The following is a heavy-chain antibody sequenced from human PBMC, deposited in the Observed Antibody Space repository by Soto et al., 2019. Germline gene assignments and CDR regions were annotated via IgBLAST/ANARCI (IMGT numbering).Heavy chain of an antibody. V-gene: IGHV3-21*06. CDR2: ISGGGSYI. CDR3: ARDSDCHSTSCFFPPHV. J-gene: IGHJ6*02. CDR1: GFTFSDEN. D-gene: IGHD2-2*01. Sequence: GSLRLSCSASGFTFSDENMSWVRQVPGKGLEWVSGISGGGSYIFYADSVQGRFSISRDNPKNSLFLEMNSLRVEDTAVYYCARDSDCHSTSCFFPPHVWGQGTTVTVLL.